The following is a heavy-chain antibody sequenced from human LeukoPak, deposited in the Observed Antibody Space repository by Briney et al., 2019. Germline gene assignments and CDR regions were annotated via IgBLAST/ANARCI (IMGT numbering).Heavy chain of an antibody. Sequence: SETLSLTCSVSGGSITMYYWTWIRQPPGKGLEWIGYVDHTGSTNFNPSLNGRVSISRDTSKNLFSLRLRSVTAADTAVYFCARGRVSSSTWYSTYYYYFYMDVWGKGTTVTVSS. D-gene: IGHD1-1*01. J-gene: IGHJ6*03. CDR3: ARGRVSSSTWYSTYYYYFYMDV. V-gene: IGHV4-59*01. CDR2: VDHTGST. CDR1: GGSITMYY.